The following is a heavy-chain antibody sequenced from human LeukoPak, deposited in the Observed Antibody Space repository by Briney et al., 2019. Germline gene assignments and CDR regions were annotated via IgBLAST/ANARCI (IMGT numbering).Heavy chain of an antibody. V-gene: IGHV3-7*01. Sequence: GGSLRLSCAASGFSFSSYWMSWVRQAPGKGLEWVANIKQDGSEKYYVDSVKGRFTISRDNAKNSLYLQMNSLRDEDTAVYYCAREGGQRYYYYYMDVWGKGTTVTVSS. D-gene: IGHD1-26*01. J-gene: IGHJ6*03. CDR2: IKQDGSEK. CDR1: GFSFSSYW. CDR3: AREGGQRYYYYYMDV.